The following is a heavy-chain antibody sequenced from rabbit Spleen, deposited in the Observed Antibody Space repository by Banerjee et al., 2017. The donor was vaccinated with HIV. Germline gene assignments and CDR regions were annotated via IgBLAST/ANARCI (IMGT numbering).Heavy chain of an antibody. CDR2: IAGSSSGFT. Sequence: QSLEESGGDLVKPGASLTLTCTASGFSFSSNDYMCWVRQAPGKGLEWISCIAGSSSGFTYSATWAKGRFTISKTSSTTVTLRMTSLTAADRATYFCARDLVGVIGWNFYLWGPGTLVTVS. CDR3: ARDLVGVIGWNFYL. J-gene: IGHJ4*01. D-gene: IGHD1-1*01. CDR1: GFSFSSNDY. V-gene: IGHV1S40*01.